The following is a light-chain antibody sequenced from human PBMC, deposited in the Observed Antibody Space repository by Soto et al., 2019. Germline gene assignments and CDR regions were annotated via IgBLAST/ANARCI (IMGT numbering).Light chain of an antibody. J-gene: IGLJ2*01. CDR2: EVT. CDR1: SSDIGDRDY. V-gene: IGLV2-14*01. Sequence: QSALTQPAFVSGSPGQSITISCTGTSSDIGDRDYVSWHQQYPGKAPKVVIYEVTIRPSGVSNRFSGSKSGNTAFLTISGLQADDEADYYCSSYTTTATKFGGGTKLTVL. CDR3: SSYTTTATK.